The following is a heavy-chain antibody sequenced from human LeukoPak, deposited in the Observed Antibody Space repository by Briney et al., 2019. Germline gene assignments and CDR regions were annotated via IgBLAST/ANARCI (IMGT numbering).Heavy chain of an antibody. Sequence: SETLSLTCAVYGGSFSGYYWSWIRQPPGKGLEWIGEINHSGSTNYNPSLKSRVTISVDTSKNQFSLKLSSVTAADTAVYYCARTSSGWAPLWYWGQGTLVTVSS. J-gene: IGHJ4*02. D-gene: IGHD6-19*01. CDR1: GGSFSGYY. CDR3: ARTSSGWAPLWY. CDR2: INHSGST. V-gene: IGHV4-34*01.